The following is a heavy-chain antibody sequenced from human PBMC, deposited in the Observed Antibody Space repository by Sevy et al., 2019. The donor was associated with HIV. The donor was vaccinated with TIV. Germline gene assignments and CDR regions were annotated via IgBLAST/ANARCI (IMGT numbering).Heavy chain of an antibody. V-gene: IGHV6-1*01. CDR1: GDSVSSSSAA. CDR3: ARGDELNSYYYGMDV. Sequence: SQTLSLTCAISGDSVSSSSAAWNWFRQSPSRGLEWLGRTYYWSKWYNNYAVSVKSRVTINPDTSENQFSLHLNSVTPEDTAVYFCARGDELNSYYYGMDVWGQGTTVTVSS. CDR2: TYYWSKWYN. J-gene: IGHJ6*02. D-gene: IGHD1-1*01.